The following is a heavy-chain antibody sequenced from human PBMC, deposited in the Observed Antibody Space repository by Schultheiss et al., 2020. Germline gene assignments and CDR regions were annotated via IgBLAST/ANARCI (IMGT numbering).Heavy chain of an antibody. CDR1: GFTFSDYY. J-gene: IGHJ4*02. V-gene: IGHV3-53*01. CDR2: IYSGGST. D-gene: IGHD3-22*01. Sequence: GESLKISCAASGFTFSDYYMSWVRQAPGKGLEWVSVIYSGGSTYYADSVKGRFTISRDNSKNTLYLQMNSLRAEDTAVYYCARDLSGMKYYYDSSGYYPHYFDYWGQGTLVTVSS. CDR3: ARDLSGMKYYYDSSGYYPHYFDY.